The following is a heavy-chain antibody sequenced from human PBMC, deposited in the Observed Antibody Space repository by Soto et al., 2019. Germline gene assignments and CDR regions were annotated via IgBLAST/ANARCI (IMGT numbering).Heavy chain of an antibody. CDR3: ARDRRGSGYSGSGGFDY. V-gene: IGHV1-46*03. CDR1: GYSFSSYY. J-gene: IGHJ4*02. CDR2: INPTGGST. Sequence: QVQLVQSGAEVKKPGASVKISCKASGYSFSSYYMHWVRQAPGQGLEWMGIINPTGGSTSFAQKFQGRVTMTRDTSTNTVYMELSRLRSEDTAVYLCARDRRGSGYSGSGGFDYWGQGTLVTVSS. D-gene: IGHD3-10*01.